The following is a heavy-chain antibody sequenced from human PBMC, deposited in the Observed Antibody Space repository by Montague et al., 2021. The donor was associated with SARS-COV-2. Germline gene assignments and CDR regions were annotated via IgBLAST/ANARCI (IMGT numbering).Heavy chain of an antibody. D-gene: IGHD3-9*01. CDR2: TYYRSKWDS. J-gene: IGHJ3*02. CDR3: ASSGITLTGLDAFDI. CDR1: GDSVANKRLA. V-gene: IGHV6-1*01. Sequence: CAISGDSVANKRLAWDWNRQSPSRRLEWLGRTYYRSKWDSDYAESVKXRLVITPDTSKNQVSLQLNSVIPEDTAVYYCASSGITLTGLDAFDIWGQGTMVTVSS.